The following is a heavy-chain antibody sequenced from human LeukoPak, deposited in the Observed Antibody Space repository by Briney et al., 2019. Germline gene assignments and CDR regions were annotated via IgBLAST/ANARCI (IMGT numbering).Heavy chain of an antibody. V-gene: IGHV4-59*01. CDR3: ARGAYDILTGYYNYYFDY. CDR2: IYYSGST. Sequence: SETLSLTCTVSGGSISSYYWSWIRQPPGKGLEWIGYIYYSGSTNYNPSLKSRVTISVDTSKNQFSLKLSSVTAADTAVYYCARGAYDILTGYYNYYFDYWGQGTLVTVSS. D-gene: IGHD3-9*01. J-gene: IGHJ4*02. CDR1: GGSISSYY.